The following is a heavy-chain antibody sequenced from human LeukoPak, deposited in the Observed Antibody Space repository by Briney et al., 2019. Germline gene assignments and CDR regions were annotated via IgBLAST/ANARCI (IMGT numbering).Heavy chain of an antibody. V-gene: IGHV1-2*02. J-gene: IGHJ6*03. CDR1: GYTFTSYG. CDR3: ARDNWWYSSSWHYYMDV. D-gene: IGHD6-13*01. Sequence: ASVKVSCKASGYTFTSYGISWVRQAPGQGLEWMGWINPNSGGTNYAQKFQGRVTMTRDTSISTAYMELSRLRSDDTAVYYYARDNWWYSSSWHYYMDVWGKGTTVTVSS. CDR2: INPNSGGT.